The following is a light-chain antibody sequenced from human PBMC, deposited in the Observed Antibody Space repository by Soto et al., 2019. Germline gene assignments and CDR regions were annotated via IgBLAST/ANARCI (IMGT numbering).Light chain of an antibody. CDR3: LQHNSYPRA. J-gene: IGKJ1*01. CDR1: QDVRKW. V-gene: IGKV1-17*03. CDR2: GAS. Sequence: DIQMTQSPPSVPASVGDRVTITCRASQDVRKWLAWYQQKPGKAPTVXIHGASSLQSGVPPRYSGSGAGTECTRTISSLQPEDFETDYCLQHNSYPRAFGQGTKVDIK.